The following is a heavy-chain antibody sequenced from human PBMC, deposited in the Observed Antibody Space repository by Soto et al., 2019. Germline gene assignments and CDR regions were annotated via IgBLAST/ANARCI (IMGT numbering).Heavy chain of an antibody. Sequence: LRLSCAASKFSFPNHAMGWVRQAPGKGLEWVSGISGSGESTYYAGSVKGRFTISRDNSKNTLYLQMNSLRAEDTALYYCAKGTIFGVISSGMDVWGQGTTVTVSS. D-gene: IGHD3-3*02. CDR1: KFSFPNHA. CDR2: ISGSGEST. J-gene: IGHJ6*02. CDR3: AKGTIFGVISSGMDV. V-gene: IGHV3-23*01.